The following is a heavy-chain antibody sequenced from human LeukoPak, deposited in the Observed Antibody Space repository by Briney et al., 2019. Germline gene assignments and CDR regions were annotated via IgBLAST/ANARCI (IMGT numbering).Heavy chain of an antibody. V-gene: IGHV3-23*01. D-gene: IGHD3-22*01. Sequence: GGSLRLSCAASGFTFNSYAMSWLRQAPGKALEGVSAISGSGGSTYYADPVKGRFTISRDNSKNTLFLQMNSLRAEDTAVYYWAKEEPCYYYDSSGYFDYWGQGALVTVSS. CDR2: ISGSGGST. CDR3: AKEEPCYYYDSSGYFDY. CDR1: GFTFNSYA. J-gene: IGHJ4*02.